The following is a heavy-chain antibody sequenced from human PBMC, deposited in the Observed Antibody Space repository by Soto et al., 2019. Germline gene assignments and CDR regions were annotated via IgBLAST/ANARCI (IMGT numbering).Heavy chain of an antibody. CDR1: GGSISSSSYY. V-gene: IGHV4-39*01. CDR3: ARQSIFGVVIIGDWFDP. J-gene: IGHJ5*02. CDR2: IYYSGST. Sequence: QLQLQESGPGLVKPSETLSLTCTVSGGSISSSSYYWGWIRQPPGKGLEWIGSIYYSGSTYYNPSLKSRVTISVDTSKNQFSLKLSSVTAADTAVYYCARQSIFGVVIIGDWFDPWGQGTLVTVSS. D-gene: IGHD3-3*01.